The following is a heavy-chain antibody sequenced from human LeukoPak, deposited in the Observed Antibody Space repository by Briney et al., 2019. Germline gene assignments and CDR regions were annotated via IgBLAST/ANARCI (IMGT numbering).Heavy chain of an antibody. CDR3: ARSSIVVVTDAFDI. CDR1: GGTFSSYA. D-gene: IGHD3-22*01. V-gene: IGHV1-69*05. CDR2: IIPIFGTA. J-gene: IGHJ3*02. Sequence: SVKVSCNASGGTFSSYAISWVRQAPGPGLEWMGGIIPIFGTANYAQKFQGRVTITTDESTSTAYMELSSLRSEDTAVYYCARSSIVVVTDAFDIWGQGTMVTVSS.